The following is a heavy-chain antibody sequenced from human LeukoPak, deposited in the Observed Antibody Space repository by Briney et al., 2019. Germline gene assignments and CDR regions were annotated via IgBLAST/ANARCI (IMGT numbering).Heavy chain of an antibody. CDR2: IKSKTDGGTT. J-gene: IGHJ4*02. V-gene: IGHV3-15*01. Sequence: GGSLRLSCAASGFTFSNAWMSWVRQAPGKGLEWVGRIKSKTDGGTTDYAAPVKGRFTISRDDSKNTLYLQMNSLKTEDTAVYYCTTAGLRFLEWLDYWGQGTLVTVSS. CDR1: GFTFSNAW. CDR3: TTAGLRFLEWLDY. D-gene: IGHD3-3*01.